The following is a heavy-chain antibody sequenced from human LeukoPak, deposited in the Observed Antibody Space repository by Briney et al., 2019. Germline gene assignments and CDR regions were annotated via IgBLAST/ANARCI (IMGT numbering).Heavy chain of an antibody. CDR1: GFTFSSYS. CDR3: AKDVGTTGTRPDAFDI. Sequence: PGGSLRLSCAASGFTFSSYSMNWVRQAPGKGLEWVSSISSSSSYIYYADSVKGRFTISRDNSKNTLYLQMNSLRAEDTAVYYCAKDVGTTGTRPDAFDIWGQGTMVTVSS. D-gene: IGHD1-1*01. CDR2: ISSSSSYI. J-gene: IGHJ3*02. V-gene: IGHV3-21*04.